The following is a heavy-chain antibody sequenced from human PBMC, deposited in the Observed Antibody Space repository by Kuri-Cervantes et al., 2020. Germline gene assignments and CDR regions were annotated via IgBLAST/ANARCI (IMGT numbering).Heavy chain of an antibody. V-gene: IGHV4-39*01. CDR2: INHSGNT. CDR3: ATLAVDSFGSGSYSYYFGY. D-gene: IGHD3-10*01. CDR1: GGSISSSSYY. J-gene: IGHJ4*02. Sequence: SETLSLTCTVSGGSISSSSYYWGWIRQPPGKGLEWIGEINHSGNTYYNPSLKSRVTMSVDTSENQFSLKLSSVTAAGTAVYYCATLAVDSFGSGSYSYYFGYWGQGTLVTVSS.